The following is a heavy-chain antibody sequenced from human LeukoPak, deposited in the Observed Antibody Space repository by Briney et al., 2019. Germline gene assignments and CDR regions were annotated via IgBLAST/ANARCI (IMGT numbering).Heavy chain of an antibody. CDR2: IIPNSGA. V-gene: IGHV1-2*02. J-gene: IGHJ4*02. CDR3: ARDRYGDGFAHLDS. Sequence: ASVKVSCKASGYTFTDYFMHWVRQAPGQGLEWMGWIIPNSGANYAQNFQGRVTMTRDTSISTAYMELSGLRSDDTAVYYCARDRYGDGFAHLDSWGQGTLVTVSS. D-gene: IGHD5-24*01. CDR1: GYTFTDYF.